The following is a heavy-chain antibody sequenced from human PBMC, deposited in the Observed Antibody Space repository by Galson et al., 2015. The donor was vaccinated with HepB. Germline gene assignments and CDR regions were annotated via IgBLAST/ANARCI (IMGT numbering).Heavy chain of an antibody. V-gene: IGHV3-53*04. D-gene: IGHD3-16*01. CDR1: GFTVSSNY. CDR2: IYSGGST. CDR3: ASGGFSGYARIGWSYGMDV. J-gene: IGHJ6*02. Sequence: SLRLSCAASGFTVSSNYMSWVRQAPGKGLEWVSVIYSGGSTYYADSVKGRFTISRHNSKNTLYLQMNSLRAEDTAVYYCASGGFSGYARIGWSYGMDVWGQGTTVTVSS.